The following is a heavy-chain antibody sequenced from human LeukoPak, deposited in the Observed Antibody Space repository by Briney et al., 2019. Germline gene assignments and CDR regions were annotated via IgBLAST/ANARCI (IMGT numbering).Heavy chain of an antibody. J-gene: IGHJ4*02. CDR2: VYQSGTT. CDR3: ARRRCSGGSCSPFDY. Sequence: SETLSLTCSVSGFPLSSGYYWGWIRQSPGKGLEWIGIVYQSGTTHYNPSFQSRLTISVDTSKSQFSLKMSSVTAADTAIYYCARRRCSGGSCSPFDYWGQGSQVTLSP. D-gene: IGHD2-15*01. CDR1: GFPLSSGYY. V-gene: IGHV4-38-2*01.